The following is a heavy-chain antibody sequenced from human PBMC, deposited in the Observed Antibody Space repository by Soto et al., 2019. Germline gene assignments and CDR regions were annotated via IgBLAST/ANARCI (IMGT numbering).Heavy chain of an antibody. CDR1: DDSFRGAEYY. J-gene: IGHJ4*02. CDR3: ARGPAYIDGWRTFDL. CDR2: TYYNGDT. D-gene: IGHD6-19*01. V-gene: IGHV4-61*08. Sequence: GTLSLTCTVSDDSFRGAEYYWSWIRQPLGKGPEWIGYTYYNGDTKYNPALRSRVTMSEDTSKNQFSLRLSSVTAADTAVYFCARGPAYIDGWRTFDLWGRGILVTV.